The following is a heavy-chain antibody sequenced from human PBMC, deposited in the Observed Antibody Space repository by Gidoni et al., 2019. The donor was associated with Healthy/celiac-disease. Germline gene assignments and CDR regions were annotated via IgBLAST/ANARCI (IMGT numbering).Heavy chain of an antibody. J-gene: IGHJ6*02. V-gene: IGHV3-53*02. CDR3: ASGLRYFDRGSYYSYGMDV. CDR2: IYSGGST. CDR1: GFTVSSNY. Sequence: EVQLVETGGGLIQPGGSLRLSCAASGFTVSSNYMSWVRQAPGKGLEWVSVIYSGGSTYYADSVKGRFTISRDNSKNTLYLQMNSLRAEDTAVYYCASGLRYFDRGSYYSYGMDVWGQGTTVTVSS. D-gene: IGHD3-9*01.